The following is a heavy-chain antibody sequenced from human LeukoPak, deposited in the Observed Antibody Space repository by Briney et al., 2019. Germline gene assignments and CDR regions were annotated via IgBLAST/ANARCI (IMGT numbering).Heavy chain of an antibody. Sequence: ARSLRLYCAASGFTFDDYAMHWVRQAPGKGLEWVSGISWNSGSIGYADSEKGRFTISRDNAKNTLYLQVSSLRAEDTAVYYCAKGYGAGWSQYFDYWGQGTLVTVSS. J-gene: IGHJ4*02. CDR3: AKGYGAGWSQYFDY. V-gene: IGHV3-9*01. CDR2: ISWNSGSI. D-gene: IGHD6-19*01. CDR1: GFTFDDYA.